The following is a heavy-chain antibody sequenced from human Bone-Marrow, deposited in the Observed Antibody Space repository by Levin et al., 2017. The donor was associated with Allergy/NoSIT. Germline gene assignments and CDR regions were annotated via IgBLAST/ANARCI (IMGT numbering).Heavy chain of an antibody. J-gene: IGHJ6*02. D-gene: IGHD3-16*02. V-gene: IGHV1-69*02. CDR2: IIPILGMT. Sequence: ASVKVSCKAAGGTPESYSFNWVRQAPGQGPEWMGRIIPILGMTDYAQKFQGRVTISADISTSTAYMDLSSLTPEDTAGYYCAGGLRGIIQYYGMDVWAQGPRSPSP. CDR1: GGTPESYS. CDR3: AGGLRGIIQYYGMDV.